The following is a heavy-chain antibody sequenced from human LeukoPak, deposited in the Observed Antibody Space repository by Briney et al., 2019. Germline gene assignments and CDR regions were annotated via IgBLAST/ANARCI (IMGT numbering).Heavy chain of an antibody. CDR3: AKPAKRWPQVWDLYYFDY. J-gene: IGHJ4*02. Sequence: GGSLRLSCAASGFTFSSYGMHWVRQAPGKGLEWVAVISYDGSNKYYADSVKGRFTISRDNSKNTLYLQMNSLRAEDTAVYYCAKPAKRWPQVWDLYYFDYWGQGALVTVSS. CDR2: ISYDGSNK. V-gene: IGHV3-30*18. D-gene: IGHD5-24*01. CDR1: GFTFSSYG.